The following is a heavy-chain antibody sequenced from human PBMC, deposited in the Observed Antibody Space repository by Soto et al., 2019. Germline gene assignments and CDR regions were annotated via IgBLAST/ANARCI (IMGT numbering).Heavy chain of an antibody. Sequence: QVHLVQSGAEVRKPGASVKVSCKASGYTFSSYAMHWVRQAPGQRLEWMGWINAVYGHTKSSQKFQDRVTISRDTSASTAYMELTSLRSEDTAVYYCARDTGDGTFDFWGQGTLVTVSS. D-gene: IGHD7-27*01. CDR2: INAVYGHT. CDR1: GYTFSSYA. J-gene: IGHJ4*02. V-gene: IGHV1-3*01. CDR3: ARDTGDGTFDF.